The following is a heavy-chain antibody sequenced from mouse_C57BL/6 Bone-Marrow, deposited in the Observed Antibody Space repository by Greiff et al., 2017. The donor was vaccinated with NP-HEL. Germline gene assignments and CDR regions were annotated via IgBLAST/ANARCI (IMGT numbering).Heavy chain of an antibody. CDR3: ARSPFITTVVAPYYYAMDY. CDR1: GYAFTNYL. CDR2: INPGSGGT. J-gene: IGHJ4*01. V-gene: IGHV1-54*01. Sequence: VQLQQSGAELVRPGPSVKVSCKASGYAFTNYLIEWVKQRPGQGLEWIGVINPGSGGTNYNEKFKGKATLTADKSSSTAYMQLSSLTSEDSAVYFCARSPFITTVVAPYYYAMDYWGQGTSVTVSS. D-gene: IGHD1-1*01.